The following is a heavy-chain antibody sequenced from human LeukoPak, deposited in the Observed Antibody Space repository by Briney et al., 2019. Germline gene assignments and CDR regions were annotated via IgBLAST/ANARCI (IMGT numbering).Heavy chain of an antibody. Sequence: ASVKVSCKASGYTFNGYFIHWVRQAPGQGLEWMGWINPNSGDTHFTQKFQGRVTMTRDTSISTAYMELSRLRSDDTAVYYCARALPGYSSRGADYWGQGTLVTVSS. J-gene: IGHJ4*02. D-gene: IGHD6-13*01. CDR2: INPNSGDT. CDR1: GYTFNGYF. V-gene: IGHV1-2*02. CDR3: ARALPGYSSRGADY.